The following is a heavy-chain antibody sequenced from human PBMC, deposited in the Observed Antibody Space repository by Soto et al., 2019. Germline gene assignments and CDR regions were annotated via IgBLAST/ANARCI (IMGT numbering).Heavy chain of an antibody. D-gene: IGHD3-22*01. V-gene: IGHV4-59*01. CDR1: GGSLSGYY. CDR3: AREFYYDSSGIGFAS. J-gene: IGHJ4*02. CDR2: FYSSGSP. Sequence: ETLSLTCTVSGGSLSGYYWSWIRQPPGKGLEWIGDFYSSGSPHHNPSLKNRVSISEDRSKNEFSLKLSSVTAADTAIYYCAREFYYDSSGIGFASWGQGTLVTVSS.